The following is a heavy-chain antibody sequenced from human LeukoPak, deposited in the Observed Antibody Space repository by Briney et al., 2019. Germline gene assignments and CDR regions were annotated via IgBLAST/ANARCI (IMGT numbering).Heavy chain of an antibody. J-gene: IGHJ4*02. CDR1: GGSLSGYY. V-gene: IGHV4-34*01. CDR2: INHSGST. D-gene: IGHD3-22*01. Sequence: SETLSLTCAVYGGSLSGYYWSWIRQPPGKGLEWIGEINHSGSTNYNPSLKSRVTISVDTSKNQFSLKLSSVTAADTAVYYCARYYYDSSGYYLDYWGQGTLVTVSS. CDR3: ARYYYDSSGYYLDY.